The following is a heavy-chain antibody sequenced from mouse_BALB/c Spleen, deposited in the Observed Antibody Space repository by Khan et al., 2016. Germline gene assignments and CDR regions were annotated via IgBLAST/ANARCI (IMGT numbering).Heavy chain of an antibody. CDR1: GYPFSSYL. Sequence: QVPLKQSGAELMKPGASVKISCQATGYPFSSYLIEWVKQRPGPGLEWIGEIFPGSGSTNYNEQFKGKAPFTADTSSNTASLPLSSLTSADSAVYYWANGDDWGQGTTLTGSS. J-gene: IGHJ2*01. CDR2: IFPGSGST. V-gene: IGHV1-9*01. CDR3: ANGDD.